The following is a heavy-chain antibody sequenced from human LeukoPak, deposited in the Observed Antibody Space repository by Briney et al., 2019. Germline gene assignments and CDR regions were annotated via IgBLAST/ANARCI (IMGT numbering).Heavy chain of an antibody. V-gene: IGHV3-23*01. J-gene: IGHJ3*02. Sequence: PGGSLRLSCAASGFTFSSFAMNWVRQAPGKGLEWVSSISGSGGTTYYAGSVKGRFTISRDNSKNTLFLQMNSLRAEDTAVYYCAKDRNIAVAGLLDAFDIWGQGTMVTVSS. CDR2: ISGSGGTT. CDR3: AKDRNIAVAGLLDAFDI. CDR1: GFTFSSFA. D-gene: IGHD6-19*01.